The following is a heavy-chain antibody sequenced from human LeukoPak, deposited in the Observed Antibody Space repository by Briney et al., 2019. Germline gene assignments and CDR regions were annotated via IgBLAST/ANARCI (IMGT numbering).Heavy chain of an antibody. Sequence: GGSLTLSCAVSGVTLSKYGMSWVRQAPGKGLEWVAGISGSGGKPNYAGSVKGRLTISRENPKDTLYLQMNSLRAEDTAVYFCAKRGVVIRVILVGFHKEAYYFDSWGQGALVTVSS. V-gene: IGHV3-23*01. CDR1: GVTLSKYG. J-gene: IGHJ4*02. CDR2: ISGSGGKP. D-gene: IGHD3-22*01. CDR3: AKRGVVIRVILVGFHKEAYYFDS.